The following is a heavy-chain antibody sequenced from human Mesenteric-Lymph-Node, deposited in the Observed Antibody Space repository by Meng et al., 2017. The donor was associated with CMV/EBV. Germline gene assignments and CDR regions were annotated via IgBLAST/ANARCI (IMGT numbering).Heavy chain of an antibody. Sequence: TFSGFSLSSSGVGVGWIRQPPGKALEWLALIYWDDDKRYSPSLKSRLTITKDTSKNQVVLTITNMDPVDTATYYCAHSRGHSNPLGYWGQGTLVTVSS. D-gene: IGHD4-11*01. CDR3: AHSRGHSNPLGY. J-gene: IGHJ4*02. CDR1: GFSLSSSGVG. CDR2: IYWDDDK. V-gene: IGHV2-5*02.